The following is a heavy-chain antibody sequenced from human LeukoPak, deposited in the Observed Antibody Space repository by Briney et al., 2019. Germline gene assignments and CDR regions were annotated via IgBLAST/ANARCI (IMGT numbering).Heavy chain of an antibody. Sequence: SETLSLTCTVSGGSISSYYWSWIRQPPGKGLDWIGYIYYTGSTNYNTSLKSRVTISVDTSKNQFSLKLSSVTAADTAVYYCARPNTQWERDAFHIWGQGTMVTVSS. CDR2: IYYTGST. CDR3: ARPNTQWERDAFHI. V-gene: IGHV4-59*08. J-gene: IGHJ3*02. CDR1: GGSISSYY. D-gene: IGHD1-26*01.